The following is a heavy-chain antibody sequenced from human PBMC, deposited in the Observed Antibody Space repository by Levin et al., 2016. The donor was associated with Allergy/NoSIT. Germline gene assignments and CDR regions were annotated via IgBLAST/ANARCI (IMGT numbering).Heavy chain of an antibody. CDR3: ARARGYSYGPYYFDY. CDR2: IKQDGSEK. V-gene: IGHV3-7*05. Sequence: VRQAPGKGLEWVANIKQDGSEKYYVDSVKGRFTISRDNAKNSLYLQMNSLRAEDTAVYYCARARGYSYGPYYFDYWGQGTLVTVSS. D-gene: IGHD5-18*01. J-gene: IGHJ4*02.